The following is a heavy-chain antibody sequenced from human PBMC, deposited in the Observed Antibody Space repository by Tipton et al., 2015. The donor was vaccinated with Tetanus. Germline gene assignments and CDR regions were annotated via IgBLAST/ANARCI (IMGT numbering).Heavy chain of an antibody. J-gene: IGHJ4*02. D-gene: IGHD5-18*01. CDR1: GFTFKSYT. V-gene: IGHV3-23*01. CDR2: ISGSRLTP. CDR3: ARDDGYNSGYGH. Sequence: SLRLSCAASGFTFKSYTMNWVRQAPGNGLEWVAAISGSRLTPYYADSVEGRFTISRDNSKSTVSLQLNSLRADDTALYYCARDDGYNSGYGHWGQGTLVTVSS.